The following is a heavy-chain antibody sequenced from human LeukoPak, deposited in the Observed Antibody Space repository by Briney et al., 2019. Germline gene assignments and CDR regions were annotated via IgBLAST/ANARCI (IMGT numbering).Heavy chain of an antibody. CDR1: GFTFSSYA. CDR2: ISYDGSNK. D-gene: IGHD3-10*01. Sequence: GGSLRLSCAASGFTFSSYAMHWVRQAPGKGLKWVAVISYDGSNKFYADSVKGRFTFSRDNSKNTLYLQMNSLRAEDTAVYYCAREYGRFGVYYFDYWGQGTLVTVSS. CDR3: AREYGRFGVYYFDY. J-gene: IGHJ4*02. V-gene: IGHV3-30*04.